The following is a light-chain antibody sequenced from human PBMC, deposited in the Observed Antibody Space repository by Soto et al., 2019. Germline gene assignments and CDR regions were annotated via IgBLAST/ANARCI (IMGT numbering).Light chain of an antibody. J-gene: IGKJ3*01. CDR3: QQRSNWPRFT. Sequence: EIVLTQSPATLSLSPGERATLSCRASQSVSNYLAWYQQKPGQAPRLLIYDASNRATGIPARFSGSGSGTDFTLTISSRETEDFAVYYCQQRSNWPRFTFGPGTKVDIK. CDR1: QSVSNY. CDR2: DAS. V-gene: IGKV3-11*01.